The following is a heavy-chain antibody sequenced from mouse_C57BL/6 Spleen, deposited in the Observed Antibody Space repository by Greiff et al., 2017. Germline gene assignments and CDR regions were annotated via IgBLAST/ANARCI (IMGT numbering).Heavy chain of an antibody. V-gene: IGHV1-80*01. Sequence: QVQLKESGAELVKPGASVKISCKASGYAFSSYWMNWVKQRPGKGLEWIGQIYPGDGDTNYNGKFKGKATLTADKSSSTAYMQLSSLTSEDSAVYFCARKPYGYDVAMDYWGQGTSVTVSS. D-gene: IGHD2-2*01. CDR2: IYPGDGDT. CDR1: GYAFSSYW. CDR3: ARKPYGYDVAMDY. J-gene: IGHJ4*01.